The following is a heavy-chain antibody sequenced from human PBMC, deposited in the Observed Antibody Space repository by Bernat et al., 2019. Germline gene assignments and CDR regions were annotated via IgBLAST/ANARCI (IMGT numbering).Heavy chain of an antibody. J-gene: IGHJ4*02. V-gene: IGHV3-30*18. Sequence: QVQLVESGGGVVQPGRSLRLSCAASGFTFSSYGMHWVRQAPGKGLEWVAVISYDGSNKYYADSVKGRFTISRDNSKNTLYLQMNSLRPQDTAVYYCAKEGGSFDWLGGFDYWGQGTLVTVSS. CDR3: AKEGGSFDWLGGFDY. CDR2: ISYDGSNK. D-gene: IGHD3-9*01. CDR1: GFTFSSYG.